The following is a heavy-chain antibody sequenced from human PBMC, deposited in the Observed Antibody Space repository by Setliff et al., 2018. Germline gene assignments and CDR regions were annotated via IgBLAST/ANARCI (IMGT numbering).Heavy chain of an antibody. V-gene: IGHV1-3*02. Sequence: ASVKVSCKASGYTFTDKAIHWVRQAPGQRLEWMGWNHAGNGITEYSQDFQGRVSITRDTSASTAYTELRSLTSEDMAVYYCARSTDSNGYYGFDSWGQGTLVTVSS. D-gene: IGHD3-22*01. CDR2: NHAGNGIT. J-gene: IGHJ4*02. CDR1: GYTFTDKA. CDR3: ARSTDSNGYYGFDS.